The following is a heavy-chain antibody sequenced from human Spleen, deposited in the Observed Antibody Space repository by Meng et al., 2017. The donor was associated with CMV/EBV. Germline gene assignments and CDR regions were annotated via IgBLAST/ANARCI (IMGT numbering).Heavy chain of an antibody. CDR3: ARVSVGVTAAIFGVVIPVFDY. CDR2: IYYSGST. CDR1: SYD. Sequence: SYDWGWIRQPPGKGLAWIGSIYYSGSTYYNPSLKSRVTISVDTSKNQFSLKLSSVTAADTAVYYCARVSVGVTAAIFGVVIPVFDYWGQGTLVTVSS. J-gene: IGHJ4*02. V-gene: IGHV4-39*07. D-gene: IGHD3-3*01.